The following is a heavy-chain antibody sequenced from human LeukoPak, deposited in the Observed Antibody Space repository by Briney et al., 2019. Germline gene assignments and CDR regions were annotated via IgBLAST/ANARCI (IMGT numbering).Heavy chain of an antibody. V-gene: IGHV4-59*08. J-gene: IGHJ2*01. CDR3: ARRPEVVLSPELYSDH. CDR1: GDSIISFY. Sequence: PSETLSLTCSVCGDSIISFYRSWIRQVPGKGLEWIGYIYYRGSTNSNPSLQSRVTISGATSKNQLSLRLSSVTAADTAVYYCARRPEVVLSPELYSDHWGRGTPVTVSS. D-gene: IGHD2-15*01. CDR2: IYYRGST.